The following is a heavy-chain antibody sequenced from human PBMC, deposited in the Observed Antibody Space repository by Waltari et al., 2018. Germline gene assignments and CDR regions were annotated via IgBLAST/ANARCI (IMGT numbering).Heavy chain of an antibody. CDR1: AFTFGAYE. V-gene: IGHV3-48*03. CDR3: ARGRSVYDY. D-gene: IGHD6-6*01. Sequence: EVQLVESGGGLVQPGESLRLSCSASAFTFGAYEMNWVRQAPGKGLEGVSYISASGFVIYYADSVKGRFTISRDNARNSLYLQLNSLTAEDTAIYYCARGRSVYDYWGQGTLVTVSS. CDR2: ISASGFVI. J-gene: IGHJ4*02.